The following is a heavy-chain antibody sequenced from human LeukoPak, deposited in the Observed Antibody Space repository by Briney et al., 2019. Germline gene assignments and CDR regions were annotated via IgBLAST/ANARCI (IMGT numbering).Heavy chain of an antibody. J-gene: IGHJ4*02. D-gene: IGHD3-22*01. CDR1: GFTVDSNY. CDR2: IYTGXXT. Sequence: GGSLRLSCAASGFTVDSNYLSWVRQAPGKGLEXXPTIYTGXXTXXAXXXXXRFXISXXFSKNTVFLHMNSLRAEDTAMYYCARGDDSGYYDYFDYWGQGALVTVSS. V-gene: IGHV3-53*01. CDR3: ARGDDSGYYDYFDY.